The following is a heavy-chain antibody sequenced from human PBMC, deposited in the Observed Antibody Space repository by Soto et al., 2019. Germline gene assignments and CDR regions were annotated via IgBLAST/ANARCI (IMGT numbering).Heavy chain of an antibody. CDR1: GFTFNTHA. V-gene: IGHV3-23*01. Sequence: EEQLLESGGGLVQPGGSLRLSCAASGFTFNTHAMNWVRQAPGKGLEWVSAVSGGGSTYYADSVKGRLTISRDNSKHTLYLQMTSLSAEDTAVYYCANALPGLAAKIPHYGMDVWGHGTTVTVSS. CDR2: VSGGGST. CDR3: ANALPGLAAKIPHYGMDV. D-gene: IGHD6-25*01. J-gene: IGHJ6*02.